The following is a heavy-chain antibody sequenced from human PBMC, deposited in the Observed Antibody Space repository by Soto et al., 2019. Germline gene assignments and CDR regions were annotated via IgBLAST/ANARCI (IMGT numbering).Heavy chain of an antibody. CDR3: ARDLKRYYDSSGYGYYYYGMDV. D-gene: IGHD3-22*01. CDR2: IIPIFGTA. CDR1: GGTFSSYA. Sequence: SVEVSYTASGGTFSSYAISWVRQAHGQGLEWMGGIIPIFGTANYAQKFQGRVTITADESTTTAYMELSSLRSEDTAVYYCARDLKRYYDSSGYGYYYYGMDVWGQGTTVTVSS. V-gene: IGHV1-69*13. J-gene: IGHJ6*02.